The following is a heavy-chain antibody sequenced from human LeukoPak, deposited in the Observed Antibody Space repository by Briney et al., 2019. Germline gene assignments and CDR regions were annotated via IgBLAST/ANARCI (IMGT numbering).Heavy chain of an antibody. CDR2: ISGSGGST. D-gene: IGHD6-19*01. V-gene: IGHV3-23*01. CDR3: AKDLRVAAVAGTRGWFDP. Sequence: GGSLRLSCAASGFTFSSYAMSWVRQAPGKGLEWVSAISGSGGSTYYADSVKGRFTISRDNYKNTLYLQMSSLRAEDTAVYYCAKDLRVAAVAGTRGWFDPWGQGTLVTVSS. CDR1: GFTFSSYA. J-gene: IGHJ5*02.